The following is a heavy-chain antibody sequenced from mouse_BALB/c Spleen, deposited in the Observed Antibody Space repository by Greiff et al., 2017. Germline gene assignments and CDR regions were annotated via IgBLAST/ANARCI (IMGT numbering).Heavy chain of an antibody. Sequence: EVQRVESGPSLVKPSQTLSLTCSVTGDSITSGYWNWIRKFPGNKLEYMGYISYSGGTYYNPSLKSRISITRDTSKNQYYLQLNSVTTEDTATYYCARWGTGSAWFAYWGQGTLVTVSA. CDR3: ARWGTGSAWFAY. V-gene: IGHV3-8*02. J-gene: IGHJ3*01. CDR1: GDSITSGY. CDR2: ISYSGGT. D-gene: IGHD4-1*01.